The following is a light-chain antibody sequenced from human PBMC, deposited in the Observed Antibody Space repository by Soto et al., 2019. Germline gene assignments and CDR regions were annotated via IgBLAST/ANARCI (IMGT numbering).Light chain of an antibody. CDR1: GSDIGGYNH. J-gene: IGLJ1*01. CDR3: SSYSSSATNYV. CDR2: EVT. Sequence: QSVLTQPASVSGSPGQSITISCTGTGSDIGGYNHVSWYQHHPGKAPKLIIYEVTNRPSGVSSRFSGSKSGNTASLSISGLQAEDEADYYCSSYSSSATNYVFGSGTKVTVL. V-gene: IGLV2-14*01.